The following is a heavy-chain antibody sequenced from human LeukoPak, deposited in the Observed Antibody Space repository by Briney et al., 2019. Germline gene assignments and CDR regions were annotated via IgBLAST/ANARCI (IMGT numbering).Heavy chain of an antibody. CDR3: ARGRGEGFDP. J-gene: IGHJ5*02. CDR1: GFTFSSYS. Sequence: GGSLRLSCAASGFTFSSYSMNWVRQAPGKGLEWVSSISSSSSYIYYADSVRGRFTISRDNAKNSLYLQMNSLRAEDTAVYYCARGRGEGFDPWGQGTLVTVSS. D-gene: IGHD4-17*01. V-gene: IGHV3-21*01. CDR2: ISSSSSYI.